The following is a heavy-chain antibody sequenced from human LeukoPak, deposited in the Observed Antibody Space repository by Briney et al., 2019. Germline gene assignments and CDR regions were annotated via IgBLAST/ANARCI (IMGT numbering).Heavy chain of an antibody. CDR3: ARGAIAPIPPAFDI. Sequence: SGTLSLTCAVFGVSISSSNWWSWVRQPPGKGLEWIGEINHSGSTNHNPSLKSRVTISVDKSKNQFSLKLSSVTAADTAVYYCARGAIAPIPPAFDIWGQGTMVTVSS. V-gene: IGHV4-4*02. D-gene: IGHD3-22*01. J-gene: IGHJ3*02. CDR2: INHSGST. CDR1: GVSISSSNW.